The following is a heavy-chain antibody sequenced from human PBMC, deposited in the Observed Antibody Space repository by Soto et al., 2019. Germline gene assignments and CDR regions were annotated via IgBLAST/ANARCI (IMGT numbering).Heavy chain of an antibody. CDR3: ARDGCSESWYQRPTGCGFDP. V-gene: IGHV1-3*01. Sequence: QVQLVQSGAEVKKPGASVKVSCKASGSTFTSYAMHWVRQAPGQRHEWMGWINAGNGNTKYSQKFQGRVTITRDTSASTADMELSSLRSEDTAVYYWARDGCSESWYQRPTGCGFDPWGQGNLVTVSS. D-gene: IGHD2-2*01. CDR1: GSTFTSYA. J-gene: IGHJ5*02. CDR2: INAGNGNT.